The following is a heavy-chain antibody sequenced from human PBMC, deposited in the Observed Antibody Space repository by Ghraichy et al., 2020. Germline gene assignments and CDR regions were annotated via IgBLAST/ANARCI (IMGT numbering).Heavy chain of an antibody. Sequence: GGSLRLSCSASGFAFSSYAMHWVRQAPGKGLEYISAISDNGGSTYYADSVKGRFTISRDNSKNTLYLQMSSLRAEDTAVYYCVKLFCQCKDYWGQGTLVTVSS. V-gene: IGHV3-64D*06. CDR3: VKLFCQCKDY. CDR1: GFAFSSYA. D-gene: IGHD3-9*01. CDR2: ISDNGGST. J-gene: IGHJ4*02.